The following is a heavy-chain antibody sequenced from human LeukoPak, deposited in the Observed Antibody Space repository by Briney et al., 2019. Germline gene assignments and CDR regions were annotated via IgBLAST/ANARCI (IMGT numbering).Heavy chain of an antibody. CDR1: GFTFSSYG. D-gene: IGHD1-26*01. Sequence: GGSLRLSCAASGFTFSSYGMHWVRQAPGKGLEWVAVIWYDGSNKYYADSVKGRFTISRDNSKNTLYLQMNNLRAEDTAVYYCARDFSGSFTLDPWGQGTLVTVSS. CDR3: ARDFSGSFTLDP. V-gene: IGHV3-33*01. CDR2: IWYDGSNK. J-gene: IGHJ5*02.